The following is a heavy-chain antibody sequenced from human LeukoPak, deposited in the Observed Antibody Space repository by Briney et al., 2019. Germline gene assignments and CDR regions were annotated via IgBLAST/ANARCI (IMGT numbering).Heavy chain of an antibody. Sequence: GGSLRLSCAASGFTFSSYALSWVRQAPGKGLEWVSAISGSGGSTYYADSVKGRFTISRDNSKNTLYLQMNSLRAEDTAVYYCAKDRRHTPAFDIWGQGTMVTVSS. V-gene: IGHV3-23*01. J-gene: IGHJ3*02. D-gene: IGHD1-1*01. CDR1: GFTFSSYA. CDR3: AKDRRHTPAFDI. CDR2: ISGSGGST.